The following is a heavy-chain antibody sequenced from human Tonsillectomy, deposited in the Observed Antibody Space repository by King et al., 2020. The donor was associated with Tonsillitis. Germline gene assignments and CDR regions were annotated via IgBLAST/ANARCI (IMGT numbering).Heavy chain of an antibody. CDR3: ARHLGSSFWYGFYYYYAMDV. CDR1: GFTFNRFC. J-gene: IGHJ6*02. D-gene: IGHD6-13*01. CDR2: INQDGSEK. V-gene: IGHV3-7*03. Sequence: VQLVESGGGLVQPGGSLRLSCAASGFTFNRFCMSWVRQAPGKGLEWVANINQDGSEKYYVDSVKGRFTISRDNAKNSLYLQMNSLRAGDTAVYYCARHLGSSFWYGFYYYYAMDVWGQGTTVTVSS.